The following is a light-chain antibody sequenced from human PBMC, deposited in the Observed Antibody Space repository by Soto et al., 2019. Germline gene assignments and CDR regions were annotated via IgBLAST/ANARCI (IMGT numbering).Light chain of an antibody. V-gene: IGLV2-14*01. Sequence: QSAQTHPASASGSPGHSISISCTGTRSDVGAYNYVSWYQQRPGKAPKLMISEVTNRPSGVSDRFSGSKSGNTASLTISGLQAEEEADYYCSSFTSRFNFVFGTGTKVTVL. J-gene: IGLJ1*01. CDR3: SSFTSRFNFV. CDR2: EVT. CDR1: RSDVGAYNY.